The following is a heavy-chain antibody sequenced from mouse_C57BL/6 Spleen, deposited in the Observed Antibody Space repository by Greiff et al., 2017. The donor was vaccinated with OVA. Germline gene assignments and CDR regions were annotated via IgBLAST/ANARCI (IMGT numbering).Heavy chain of an antibody. CDR3: ARECITTVVAHWYFEV. CDR1: GYAFSSYW. V-gene: IGHV1-80*01. CDR2: IYPGDGDT. J-gene: IGHJ1*03. Sequence: QVQLKESGAELVKPGASVKISCKASGYAFSSYWMNWVKQRPGKGLEWIGQIYPGDGDTNYNGKFKGKATLTADKSSSTAYMQLSSLTSEDSAVYFCARECITTVVAHWYFEVWGTGTTVTVSS. D-gene: IGHD1-1*01.